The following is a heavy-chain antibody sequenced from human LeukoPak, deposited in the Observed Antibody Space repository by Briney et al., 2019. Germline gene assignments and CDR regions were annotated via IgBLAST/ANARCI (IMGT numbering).Heavy chain of an antibody. Sequence: SETLSLTCAVYGGSFSGYYWSWIRQPPGKGLEWIGEINHSGSTNYNPSLKSRVTISVDTSKNQFSLKLSSVTAADTAVYYCARGFAIGGWFRLDYWGQGTLVTVPS. CDR3: ARGFAIGGWFRLDY. D-gene: IGHD6-19*01. CDR1: GGSFSGYY. V-gene: IGHV4-34*01. J-gene: IGHJ4*02. CDR2: INHSGST.